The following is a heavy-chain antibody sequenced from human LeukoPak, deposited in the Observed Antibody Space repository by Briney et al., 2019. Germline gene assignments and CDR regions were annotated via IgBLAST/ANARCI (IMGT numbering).Heavy chain of an antibody. Sequence: SETLSPTCTVSGDSISSSNYYWGWIRQPPGKGLEWIGSTYYSGSTYYNPSLKIRVTISVDTSTNQFSLKLTSVTAADTAVDYCARRYYYDSSGYSYYFDFWGQGTLVTVSS. D-gene: IGHD3-22*01. CDR1: GDSISSSNYY. CDR2: TYYSGST. J-gene: IGHJ4*02. V-gene: IGHV4-39*01. CDR3: ARRYYYDSSGYSYYFDF.